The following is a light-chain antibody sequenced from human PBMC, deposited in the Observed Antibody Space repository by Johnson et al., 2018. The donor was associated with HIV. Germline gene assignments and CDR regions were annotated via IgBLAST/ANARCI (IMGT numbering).Light chain of an antibody. V-gene: IGLV1-51*01. Sequence: QSLLTQPPSVSAAPGQKVTISCSGSSSNLGNNYVSWYQQLPGTAPKLLIYDTYKRFFEIPDRFSGSKSGTSATLGITGLQTGDEADYYCGTWDSRLNAYVFGTGTKVTVL. CDR1: SSNLGNNY. J-gene: IGLJ1*01. CDR3: GTWDSRLNAYV. CDR2: DTY.